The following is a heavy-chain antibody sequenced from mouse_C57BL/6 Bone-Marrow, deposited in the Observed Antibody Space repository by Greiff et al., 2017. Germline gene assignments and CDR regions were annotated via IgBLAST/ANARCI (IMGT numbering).Heavy chain of an antibody. Sequence: VQLQQSGPELVKPGASVKISCKASGYAFSSSWMNWVKQRPGKGLEWIGRIYPGDGDTNYNGKFKGKATLTADKSSSTAYMQLSSLTSEDSAVYFCARWDYYGSSHYFDYWGQGTTLTVSS. CDR2: IYPGDGDT. J-gene: IGHJ2*01. V-gene: IGHV1-82*01. CDR1: GYAFSSSW. CDR3: ARWDYYGSSHYFDY. D-gene: IGHD1-1*01.